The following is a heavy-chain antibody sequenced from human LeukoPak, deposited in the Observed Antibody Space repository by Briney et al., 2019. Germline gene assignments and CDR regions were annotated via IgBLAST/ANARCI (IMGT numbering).Heavy chain of an antibody. D-gene: IGHD1-26*01. CDR3: AREGRGSYSFFDY. J-gene: IGHJ4*02. Sequence: ASVKVSCKASGYTFTGYYMHWVRQAPGQGLEWMGWINPNSGGTNYAQKFQGRVTMTRDTSIGTAYMELSRLRSDDTAVYYCAREGRGSYSFFDYWGQGTLVTVSS. CDR2: INPNSGGT. V-gene: IGHV1-2*02. CDR1: GYTFTGYY.